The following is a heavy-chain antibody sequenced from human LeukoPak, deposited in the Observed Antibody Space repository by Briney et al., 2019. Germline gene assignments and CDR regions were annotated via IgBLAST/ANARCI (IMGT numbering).Heavy chain of an antibody. CDR1: GGSISSSSYY. Sequence: PSETLSLTCTVSGGSISSSSYYWGWIRQPPGKGLEWIGSIYYSGSTYYNPSLKSRVTISVDTSKNQFSLKLSSVTAADTAVFYCVRGYSYGYFPLHDFDYWGQGTLVTVSS. CDR3: VRGYSYGYFPLHDFDY. V-gene: IGHV4-39*07. D-gene: IGHD5-18*01. J-gene: IGHJ4*02. CDR2: IYYSGST.